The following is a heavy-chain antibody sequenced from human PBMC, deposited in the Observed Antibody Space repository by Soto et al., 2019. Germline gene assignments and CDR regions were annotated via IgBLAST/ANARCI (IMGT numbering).Heavy chain of an antibody. D-gene: IGHD3-22*01. CDR1: GGSITSDYSC. J-gene: IGHJ5*02. CDR2: IFDSGTT. Sequence: SETLSLTCTVSGGSITSDYSCWSWIRQPPGEGLEWIGHIFDSGTTYTNPSLRSQVAISLDTSKNHFSLTLSSVTAADTAVYYCARHFRNYYDSSGYVDPWGQGTLVTVSS. CDR3: ARHFRNYYDSSGYVDP. V-gene: IGHV4-30-4*01.